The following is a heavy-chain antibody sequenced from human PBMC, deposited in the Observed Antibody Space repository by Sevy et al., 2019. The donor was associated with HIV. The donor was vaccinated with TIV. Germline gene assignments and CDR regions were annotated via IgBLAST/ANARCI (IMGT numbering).Heavy chain of an antibody. V-gene: IGHV3-21*01. J-gene: IGHJ1*01. D-gene: IGHD7-27*01. Sequence: GGSLRLSCAASGFTFSSYTMNWVRQAPGKGLEGVSSISSISSYIYYADSVKGRFTISRDNAKNSLYLQMNSLGAEDTALYYCARDGDEEYFQNWGQGTLVTVSS. CDR2: ISSISSYI. CDR1: GFTFSSYT. CDR3: ARDGDEEYFQN.